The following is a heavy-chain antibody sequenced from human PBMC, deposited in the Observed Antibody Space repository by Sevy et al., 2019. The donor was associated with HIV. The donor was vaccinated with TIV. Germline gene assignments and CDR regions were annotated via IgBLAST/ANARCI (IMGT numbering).Heavy chain of an antibody. J-gene: IGHJ4*02. D-gene: IGHD3-10*01. V-gene: IGHV3-30*02. CDR1: GFTLSRYG. CDR3: AKAPVRQTYFDY. Sequence: GGSLRLSCAASGFTLSRYGMHWVRQAPGKGLEWVAFIRYDGSNKYYADSVKGRFTISRDNSKNTLYLQMNSLRAEDTAVYYCAKAPVRQTYFDYWGQGTLVTVSS. CDR2: IRYDGSNK.